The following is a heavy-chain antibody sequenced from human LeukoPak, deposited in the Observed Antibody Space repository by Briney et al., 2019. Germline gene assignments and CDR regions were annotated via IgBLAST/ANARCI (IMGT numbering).Heavy chain of an antibody. Sequence: ASVKVSCKASGYTFTSYYMHWVRQAPGQGLEWMGIINPSGGSTSYAQKFQGRVTMSVDTSKNQFSLNLSSVTAADTAVYYCARGLSGAGTGYYMDVWGKGTTVTVSS. CDR2: INPSGGST. D-gene: IGHD6-19*01. CDR1: GYTFTSYY. CDR3: ARGLSGAGTGYYMDV. J-gene: IGHJ6*03. V-gene: IGHV1-46*01.